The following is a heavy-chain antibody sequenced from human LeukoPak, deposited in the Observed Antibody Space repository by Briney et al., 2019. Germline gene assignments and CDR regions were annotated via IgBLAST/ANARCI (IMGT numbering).Heavy chain of an antibody. D-gene: IGHD4-17*01. CDR1: GFTFSSYS. Sequence: KPGGSLRLSCAASGFTFSSYSMSWVRQAPGKGLEWVSSISSSSSYIYYADSVKGRFTISRDNAKSSLYLQMNSLRAEDTAVYYCARESTVTTVDYWGQGTLVTVSS. CDR3: ARESTVTTVDY. J-gene: IGHJ4*02. V-gene: IGHV3-21*01. CDR2: ISSSSSYI.